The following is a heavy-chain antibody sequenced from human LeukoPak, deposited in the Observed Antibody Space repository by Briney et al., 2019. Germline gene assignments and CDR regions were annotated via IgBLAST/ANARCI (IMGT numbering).Heavy chain of an antibody. CDR2: ISAYNGNT. CDR3: ARPPRAAAGYYFDY. D-gene: IGHD6-13*01. Sequence: GASVKVSCKASRYTFTSYGTSWVRQAPGQGLEWMGWISAYNGNTNYAQKLQGRVTMTRDTSTSTVYMELSSLRSEDTAVYYCARPPRAAAGYYFDYWGQGTLVTVSS. J-gene: IGHJ4*02. CDR1: RYTFTSYG. V-gene: IGHV1-18*01.